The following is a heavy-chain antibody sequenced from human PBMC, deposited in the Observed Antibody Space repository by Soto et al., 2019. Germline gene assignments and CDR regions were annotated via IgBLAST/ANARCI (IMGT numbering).Heavy chain of an antibody. CDR2: INAGNGNT. V-gene: IGHV1-3*01. CDR1: GYTFTSYA. D-gene: IGHD6-19*01. CDR3: ARETAVAGNAAVWFDP. Sequence: ASVKVSCKASGYTFTSYAMHWVRQAPGQRLEWMGWINAGNGNTKYSQKFQGRVTITRDTSASTAYMELSSLRSEDTAVYYCARETAVAGNAAVWFDPWGQGTLVTVSS. J-gene: IGHJ5*02.